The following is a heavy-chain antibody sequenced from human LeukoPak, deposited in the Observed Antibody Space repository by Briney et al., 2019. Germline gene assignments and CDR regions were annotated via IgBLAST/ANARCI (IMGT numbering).Heavy chain of an antibody. CDR1: GFNFGSDA. Sequence: GGSLSLSCTVSGFNFGSDAMHWVRQAPGKGLEWVAFIWSDGSNDHYADSVKGRFTISRDNSKNTVCLQMNSLKVEDTAVYYCARDPSGSGWSLSDWGQGTPVTVSS. CDR2: IWSDGSND. CDR3: ARDPSGSGWSLSD. D-gene: IGHD6-19*01. J-gene: IGHJ4*02. V-gene: IGHV3-33*01.